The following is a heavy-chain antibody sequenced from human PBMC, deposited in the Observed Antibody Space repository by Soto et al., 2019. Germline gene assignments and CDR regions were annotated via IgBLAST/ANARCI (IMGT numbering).Heavy chain of an antibody. CDR1: GYTFSSQE. V-gene: IGHV1-18*01. J-gene: IGHJ6*02. D-gene: IGHD3-22*01. CDR2: ISTYNGNT. CDR3: ARTSYDNYYAMDV. Sequence: QVQLVQSGAEVKTPGASVKVSCKASGYTFSSQEITWVRQAPGQGLEWMGWISTYNGNTDYAQKFQGRVTMTTDTSTSTAYMDLRSLRSDDPAVYYCARTSYDNYYAMDVWGQGTTVIVSS.